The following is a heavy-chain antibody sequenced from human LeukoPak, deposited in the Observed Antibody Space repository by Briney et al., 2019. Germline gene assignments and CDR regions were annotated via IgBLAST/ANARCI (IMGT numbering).Heavy chain of an antibody. CDR3: AKHMGYCSYTSCPDAFDL. CDR1: GFTFSNYA. Sequence: GGSLRLSCAASGFTFSNYAMNWVRQAPGKGLEWVSAISGNGDRTYYADTVKGRFSISRDDSKNTLCLHLYSLRVEDTALYFCAKHMGYCSYTSCPDAFDLWGPGTVVTVSS. V-gene: IGHV3-23*01. J-gene: IGHJ3*01. D-gene: IGHD2-2*01. CDR2: ISGNGDRT.